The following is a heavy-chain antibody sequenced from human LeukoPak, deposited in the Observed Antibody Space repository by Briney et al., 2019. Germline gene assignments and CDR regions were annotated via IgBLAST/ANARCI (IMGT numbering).Heavy chain of an antibody. V-gene: IGHV3-49*04. Sequence: AGGSLRLSCTTSGFTYGDYAMSRVRQAPGKGLEWIGFIRSNAYGGTAEYAASLKDRFTISRDDSKSIAYLHMNSLKTEDTAVYFCSRNKMVVTGYLPDYWGQGTLVTVSA. CDR1: GFTYGDYA. J-gene: IGHJ4*02. CDR3: SRNKMVVTGYLPDY. D-gene: IGHD2-21*02. CDR2: IRSNAYGGTA.